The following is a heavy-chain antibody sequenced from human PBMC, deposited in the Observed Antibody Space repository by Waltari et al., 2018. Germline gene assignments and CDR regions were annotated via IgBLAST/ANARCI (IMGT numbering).Heavy chain of an antibody. CDR3: ARDRRGEPAAAFDY. V-gene: IGHV1-2*02. D-gene: IGHD6-13*01. Sequence: QVQLVQSGAEVKKPGASVKVSCKASGYTFTGYYMHWVRQAPGQGLEWMGWINPNSGGTNYAQKFQGRVTITADKSTSTAYMELSSLRSEDTAVYYCARDRRGEPAAAFDYWGQGTLVTVSS. CDR2: INPNSGGT. J-gene: IGHJ4*02. CDR1: GYTFTGYY.